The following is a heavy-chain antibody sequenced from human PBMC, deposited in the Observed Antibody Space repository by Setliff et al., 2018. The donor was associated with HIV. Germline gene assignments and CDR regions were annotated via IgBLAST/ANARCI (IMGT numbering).Heavy chain of an antibody. CDR1: GGSISSSTYY. Sequence: SETLSLTCSVSGGSISSSTYYWGWIRQPPGKGLEWIGDIFYTGSTYYNPSLKSRVAISVDTSENQFSLKLNYVTAADTAVYYCARHGTWNSQRFHFDYWGQGTPVTVSS. V-gene: IGHV4-39*01. J-gene: IGHJ4*02. D-gene: IGHD1-7*01. CDR3: ARHGTWNSQRFHFDY. CDR2: IFYTGST.